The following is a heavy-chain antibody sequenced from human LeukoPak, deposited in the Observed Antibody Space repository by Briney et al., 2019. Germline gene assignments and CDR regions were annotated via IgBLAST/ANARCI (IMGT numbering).Heavy chain of an antibody. Sequence: GGSLRLSCAASGFSVRDFWMAWVRQAPGKGLEWVAHIKEDRTADYYVDSVKGRFTISKDDGKNSLHLQMNSLRVEDTAVYYCVRGGWELEYWGQGTLVTVSS. CDR2: IKEDRTAD. J-gene: IGHJ4*02. D-gene: IGHD4-23*01. CDR1: GFSVRDFW. CDR3: VRGGWELEY. V-gene: IGHV3-7*01.